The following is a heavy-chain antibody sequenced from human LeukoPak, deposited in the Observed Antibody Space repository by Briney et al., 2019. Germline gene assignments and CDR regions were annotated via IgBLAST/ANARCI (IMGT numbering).Heavy chain of an antibody. CDR2: ISYDGSNK. J-gene: IGHJ4*02. V-gene: IGHV3-30-3*01. CDR3: AGQYSSRSGY. D-gene: IGHD6-13*01. CDR1: GFTFSSYA. Sequence: PGRSLRLSCAASGFTFSSYAMHWVRQAPGKGLEWVAVISYDGSNKYYADSVKGRFTISRDNSKNTLYLQMNSLRAEDTAVYYCAGQYSSRSGYWGQGTLVTVSS.